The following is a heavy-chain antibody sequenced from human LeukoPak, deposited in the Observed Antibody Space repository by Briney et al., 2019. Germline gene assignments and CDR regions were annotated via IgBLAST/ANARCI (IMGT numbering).Heavy chain of an antibody. Sequence: GRSLRLSCAASGFTFSSYAMHWVRQAPGKGLEWVAVISYDGSNKYYADSVKGRFTISRDNSKNTLYLQMNSLRAEDTAVYYCARDGRGYSGYDPRFGPYYFDYWGQGTLVTVSS. CDR1: GFTFSSYA. D-gene: IGHD5-12*01. J-gene: IGHJ4*02. V-gene: IGHV3-30-3*01. CDR3: ARDGRGYSGYDPRFGPYYFDY. CDR2: ISYDGSNK.